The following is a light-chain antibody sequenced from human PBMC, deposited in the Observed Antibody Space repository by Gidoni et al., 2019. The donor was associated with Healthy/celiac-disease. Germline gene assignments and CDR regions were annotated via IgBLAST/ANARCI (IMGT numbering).Light chain of an antibody. CDR1: QSISSW. CDR3: QQANSFPLIT. CDR2: AAS. J-gene: IGKJ5*01. V-gene: IGKV1-12*02. Sequence: DIKMTQSPSSVSASVGDRVTITCRASQSISSWLAWYQQKPGKAPKLLIYAASSLQSGVPSRFSGSRSGTDFTLTISSLQPEDFATYYCQQANSFPLITFGQGTRLEIK.